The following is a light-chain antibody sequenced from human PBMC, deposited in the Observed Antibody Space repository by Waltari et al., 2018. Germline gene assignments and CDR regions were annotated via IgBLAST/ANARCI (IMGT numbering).Light chain of an antibody. J-gene: IGKJ1*01. Sequence: AIRVTQSPSSLSASTGDRVTITCRASQGFSSYLAWYQQKPGKAHKLLIYAASTLQSGVPARVSGSGSGTDFTLTISCLQSDDVATYYCQQYYSYPRTFGQGTKVEIK. CDR3: QQYYSYPRT. CDR2: AAS. V-gene: IGKV1-8*01. CDR1: QGFSSY.